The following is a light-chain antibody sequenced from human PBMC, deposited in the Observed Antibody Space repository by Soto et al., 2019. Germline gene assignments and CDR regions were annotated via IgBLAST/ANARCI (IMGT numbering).Light chain of an antibody. CDR2: GAS. CDR3: QQYGSSPRIT. V-gene: IGKV3-20*01. J-gene: IGKJ3*01. Sequence: EMVLTQSPGTLSLSPGERATLSCRAIQSVSSSYLAWYQQKPGQAPRLLIYGASSRATGNPDRFSGSGSGTYFTLPISRLEPEDFALYYCQQYGSSPRITFGPGNKVDIK. CDR1: QSVSSSY.